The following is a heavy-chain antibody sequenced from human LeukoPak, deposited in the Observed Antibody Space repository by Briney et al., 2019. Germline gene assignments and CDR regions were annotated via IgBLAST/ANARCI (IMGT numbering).Heavy chain of an antibody. V-gene: IGHV3-23*01. CDR2: ISGSGGTT. J-gene: IGHJ4*02. CDR1: GFTFSSYA. D-gene: IGHD1-26*01. Sequence: GGSLRLSCAASGFTFSSYAMSWVRQAPGKGLEWVSAISGSGGTTYYADSVKGRFTISRDNSKNTLYLQMNSLRAEDTAVYFCAKDTGSYRYYFDYWGQGTLVTVSS. CDR3: AKDTGSYRYYFDY.